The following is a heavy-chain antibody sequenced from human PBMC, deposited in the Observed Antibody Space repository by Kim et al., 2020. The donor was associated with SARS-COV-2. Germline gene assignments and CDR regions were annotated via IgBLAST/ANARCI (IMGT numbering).Heavy chain of an antibody. Sequence: GGSLRLSCAASGFTFSSYAMHWVRQAPGKGLEWVAVISYDGSNKYYADSVKGRFTISRDNSKNTLYLQMNSLRAEDTAVYYCARDTEPTDIVLVVYASGGYWGQGTLVTVSS. V-gene: IGHV3-30-3*01. J-gene: IGHJ4*02. CDR1: GFTFSSYA. CDR2: ISYDGSNK. D-gene: IGHD2-8*02. CDR3: ARDTEPTDIVLVVYASGGY.